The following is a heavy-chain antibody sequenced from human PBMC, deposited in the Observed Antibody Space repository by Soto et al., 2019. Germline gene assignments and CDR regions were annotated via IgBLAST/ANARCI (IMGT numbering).Heavy chain of an antibody. CDR1: GYTFTGYY. V-gene: IGHV1-2*02. Sequence: GASVKVSCKASGYTFTGYYMYWVRQAPGQGLEWMGWINPNSGGTNYAQKFQGRVTMTRDTSISTAYMELSRLRSDDTAVYYCARVVATSPTTPFYYYYGMDVWGQGTTVTVSS. D-gene: IGHD5-12*01. J-gene: IGHJ6*02. CDR2: INPNSGGT. CDR3: ARVVATSPTTPFYYYYGMDV.